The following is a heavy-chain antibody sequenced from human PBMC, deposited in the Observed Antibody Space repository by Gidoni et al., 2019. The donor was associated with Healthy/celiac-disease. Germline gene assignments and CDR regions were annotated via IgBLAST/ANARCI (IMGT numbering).Heavy chain of an antibody. CDR2: ISGSGGST. Sequence: EVQLLESGGGLVQPGGSLRLSCAASGFTFSRYAMSWVRQAPGKGLEWVSAISGSGGSTYYADSVKGRFTISRDNSKNTLYLQMNSLRAEDTAVYYCAKDVNGDFWSGLPIDYWGQGTLVTVSS. V-gene: IGHV3-23*01. J-gene: IGHJ4*02. CDR1: GFTFSRYA. D-gene: IGHD3-3*01. CDR3: AKDVNGDFWSGLPIDY.